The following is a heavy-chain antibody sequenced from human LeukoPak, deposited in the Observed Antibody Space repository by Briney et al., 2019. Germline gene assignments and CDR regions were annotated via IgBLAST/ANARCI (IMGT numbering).Heavy chain of an antibody. CDR2: INAGNGNT. J-gene: IGHJ4*02. CDR3: ARDRELGYYYDSSGYSPFDY. D-gene: IGHD3-22*01. Sequence: ASVKVSCKASGYTFTSYAMHWVRQAPGQRLEWMGWINAGNGNTKYSQKFQGRVTITRDTSASTAYMELSSLRSEDTAVYYCARDRELGYYYDSSGYSPFDYWGQGTLVTVSS. CDR1: GYTFTSYA. V-gene: IGHV1-3*01.